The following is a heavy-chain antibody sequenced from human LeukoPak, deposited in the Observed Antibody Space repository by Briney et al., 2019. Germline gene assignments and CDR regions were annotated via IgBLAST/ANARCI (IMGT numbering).Heavy chain of an antibody. V-gene: IGHV4-39*01. CDR1: GGSVSSSSYF. CDR2: IYYSGSN. CDR3: AIRRGYSYGGGFDY. D-gene: IGHD5-18*01. Sequence: SETLSLTCTVSGGSVSSSSYFWGWIRPPPGEGLEWIGNIYYSGSNYYNPSLKSRVTISVDTSNNRFSLRLSSVTAADTSVYYCAIRRGYSYGGGFDYWGQGTLVTVSS. J-gene: IGHJ4*02.